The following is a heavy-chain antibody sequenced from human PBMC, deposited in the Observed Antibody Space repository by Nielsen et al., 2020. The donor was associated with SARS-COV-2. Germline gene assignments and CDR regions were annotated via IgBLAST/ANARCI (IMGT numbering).Heavy chain of an antibody. CDR2: IDYRGTT. V-gene: IGHV4-31*03. CDR3: ARDEIVLGKRGFGP. Sequence: SETLSLTCTVSGGSISSGGYYWSWIRQHPGGGLEWIGYIDYRGTTHYNPSLKRRLTISLDTSKNQFSLRLFSVTVADTAVYFCARDEIVLGKRGFGPWGQGTLVTVSS. J-gene: IGHJ5*02. CDR1: GGSISSGGYY. D-gene: IGHD2-15*01.